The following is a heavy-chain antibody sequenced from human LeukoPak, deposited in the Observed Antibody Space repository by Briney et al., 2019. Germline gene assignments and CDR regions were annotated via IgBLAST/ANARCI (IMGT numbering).Heavy chain of an antibody. J-gene: IGHJ4*02. CDR1: GFTFSSHS. Sequence: GGSLGLSCAASGFTFSSHSMHWVRQAPGKGLEWVAVISPDGGIQYYADSVKRRFTISRDNSKSTLFLQMNSLRPEDAAVYYCAREYGGVLGYFDYWGQGALVIVSS. D-gene: IGHD2-8*02. CDR3: AREYGGVLGYFDY. CDR2: ISPDGGIQ. V-gene: IGHV3-30*04.